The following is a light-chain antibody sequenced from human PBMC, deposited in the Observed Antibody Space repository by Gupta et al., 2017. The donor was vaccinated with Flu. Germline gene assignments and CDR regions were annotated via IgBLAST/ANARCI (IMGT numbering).Light chain of an antibody. Sequence: EIVLTQSPGTLSLSLGERATLSCRASQSVGSSYLAWYQQKPGQAPRLLIYGASSRATGIPDRFSGSGSGTDFTLTISRLEAEDFAVYYCQQYFTSPLTFGGGTKVEIK. CDR2: GAS. CDR1: QSVGSSY. J-gene: IGKJ4*01. CDR3: QQYFTSPLT. V-gene: IGKV3-20*01.